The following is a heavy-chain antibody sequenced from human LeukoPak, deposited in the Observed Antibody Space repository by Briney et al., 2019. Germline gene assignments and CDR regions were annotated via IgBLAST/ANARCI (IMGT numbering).Heavy chain of an antibody. V-gene: IGHV4-30-4*08. D-gene: IGHD4-17*01. J-gene: IGHJ4*02. CDR3: AREPYGDSVFGFDY. CDR1: GGSISSGDYY. Sequence: PSETLSLTCTVSGGSISSGDYYWSWIRQPPGKGLEWIGYIYYSGSTYYNPSLKSRVTISVDTSKNQFSLKLSSVTAADTAVYYCAREPYGDSVFGFDYWGQGTLVTVSS. CDR2: IYYSGST.